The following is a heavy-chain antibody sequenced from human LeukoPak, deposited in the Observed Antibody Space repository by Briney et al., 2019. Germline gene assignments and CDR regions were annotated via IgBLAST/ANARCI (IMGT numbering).Heavy chain of an antibody. CDR3: ARGSGLYSSSWSPYYFDY. CDR1: GGSFSGYY. V-gene: IGHV4-34*01. D-gene: IGHD6-13*01. Sequence: PSETLSLTCAVYGGSFSGYYWSWIRQPPGKGLEWIGEINHSGSTNYNPSLKSRVTISVDTSKNQFSLKLSSVTAADTAVYYCARGSGLYSSSWSPYYFDYWGQGTLVTVSS. CDR2: INHSGST. J-gene: IGHJ4*02.